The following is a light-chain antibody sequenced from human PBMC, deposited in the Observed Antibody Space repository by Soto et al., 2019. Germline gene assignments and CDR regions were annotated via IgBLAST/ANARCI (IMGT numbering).Light chain of an antibody. CDR1: SRDVGGYNY. CDR2: DVI. CDR3: SSYTSTHTWV. V-gene: IGLV2-14*01. J-gene: IGLJ3*02. Sequence: QSALTQPASVSGSPGQSITISCTGTSRDVGGYNYVSWYQQHPGKAPKLMIYDVINRPSGVSNRFSGSKSGNTASLTISGIQAADEADYYCSSYTSTHTWVFGGGTKLTVL.